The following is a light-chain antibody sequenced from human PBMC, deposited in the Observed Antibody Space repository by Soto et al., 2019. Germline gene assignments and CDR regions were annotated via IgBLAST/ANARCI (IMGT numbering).Light chain of an antibody. Sequence: QSVLTQPPSVSGAPGQRVTISCTGSSSNIGAGYDVHWYQHLPGAAPKVVIYGNNNRPSGVPDRFSGSKSGPSASLAITGLQAADEADYYCQTYDSSLRGSIFGAGNKVTVL. V-gene: IGLV1-40*01. CDR3: QTYDSSLRGSI. CDR1: SSNIGAGYD. CDR2: GNN. J-gene: IGLJ1*01.